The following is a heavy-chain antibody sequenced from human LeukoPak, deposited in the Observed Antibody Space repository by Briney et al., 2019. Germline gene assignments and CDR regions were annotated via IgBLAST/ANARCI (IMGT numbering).Heavy chain of an antibody. D-gene: IGHD3-22*01. CDR3: ARYYYDSSGYYRFDY. CDR2: ISDIGSI. CDR1: GGSISSYY. V-gene: IGHV4-59*08. J-gene: IGHJ4*02. Sequence: PSETLSLTCTVSGGSISSYYWSWIRQPPGKGLEWIAYISDIGSINYNPSLKSRVTISVDTSKNQFSLKLSSVTAADTAVYYCARYYYDSSGYYRFDYWGQGTLVTVSS.